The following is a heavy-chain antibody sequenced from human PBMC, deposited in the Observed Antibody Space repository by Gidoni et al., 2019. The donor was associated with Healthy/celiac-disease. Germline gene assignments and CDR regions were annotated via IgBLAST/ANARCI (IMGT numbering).Heavy chain of an antibody. CDR3: ATQRKYYDYVWGSYRYTSAPQH. CDR2: FDPEDGET. D-gene: IGHD3-16*02. V-gene: IGHV1-24*01. CDR1: GYTLTELS. J-gene: IGHJ4*02. Sequence: QVQLVQSGAEVKKPGASVKVSCKVSGYTLTELSMHWVRQAPGKGLEWMGGFDPEDGETIYAQKFQGRVTMTEDTSTDTAYMELSSLRSEDTALYYCATQRKYYDYVWGSYRYTSAPQHWGQGTLVTVSS.